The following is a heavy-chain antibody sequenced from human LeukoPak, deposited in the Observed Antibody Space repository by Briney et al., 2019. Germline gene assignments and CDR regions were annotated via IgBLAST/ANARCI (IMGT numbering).Heavy chain of an antibody. CDR3: AKESRITHDGIVRFYYFDY. V-gene: IGHV3-9*01. CDR2: ISWNSGSI. J-gene: IGHJ4*02. CDR1: GFTFSSYS. Sequence: GGSLRLSCAASGFTFSSYSMNWVRQAPGKGLEWVSGISWNSGSIGYADSVKGRFTISRDNAKNSLYLQMNSLRAEDTALYYCAKESRITHDGIVRFYYFDYWGQGTLVTVSS. D-gene: IGHD2-8*01.